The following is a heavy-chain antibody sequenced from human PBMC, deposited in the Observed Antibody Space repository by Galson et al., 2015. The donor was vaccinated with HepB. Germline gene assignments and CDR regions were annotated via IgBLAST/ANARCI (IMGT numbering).Heavy chain of an antibody. CDR3: ARVVRPFNSFDP. CDR1: GFTLSDNY. CDR2: IYNGDTP. V-gene: IGHV3-53*01. D-gene: IGHD2-8*01. J-gene: IGHJ5*02. Sequence: SLRLSCAVSGFTLSDNYMTWVRQAPGKGLEWVSVIYNGDTPHYADFVKGRFITSRDNSKNTLHLQLNRLRVEDTAIYYRARVVRPFNSFDPWGQGTLVTVSS.